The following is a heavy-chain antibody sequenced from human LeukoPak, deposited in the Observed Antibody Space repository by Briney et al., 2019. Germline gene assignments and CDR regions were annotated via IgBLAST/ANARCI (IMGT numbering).Heavy chain of an antibody. D-gene: IGHD3-10*01. CDR3: AKRGSYFGGFDY. CDR1: GFAFSNFD. V-gene: IGHV3-23*01. J-gene: IGHJ4*02. Sequence: GGSLRLSCAASGFAFSNFDMSWVRQAPGKGLEWVSAISGSGESTYYAESVAGRFTISRDNTKNTLYLQMSSLRAEDTAIYYCAKRGSYFGGFDYWGQGTLLTVPS. CDR2: ISGSGEST.